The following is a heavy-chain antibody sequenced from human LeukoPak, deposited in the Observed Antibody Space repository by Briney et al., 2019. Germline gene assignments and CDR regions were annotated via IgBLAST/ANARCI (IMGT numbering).Heavy chain of an antibody. J-gene: IGHJ3*02. CDR1: GYTFTGYY. CDR3: ARGYCSGGSCSGSDAFDI. Sequence: ASVKVSCKASGYTFTGYYMHWVRQAPGQGLEWMGVINPSGGSTGYAQKFQGRVTMTRDMSTSTVYMELSSLRSEDTAVYYCARGYCSGGSCSGSDAFDIWGQGTMVTVSS. CDR2: INPSGGST. V-gene: IGHV1-46*01. D-gene: IGHD2-15*01.